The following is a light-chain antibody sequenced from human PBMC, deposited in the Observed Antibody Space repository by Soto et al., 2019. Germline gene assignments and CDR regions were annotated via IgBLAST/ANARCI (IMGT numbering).Light chain of an antibody. Sequence: QSVLTQPPSVSGAPGQRVTISCTGSSSNIGAGYDVHWYQQVPGTAPKLLIYGNNNRPSGVPDRFSGSKSGTSASLAITGLQAEDEADYYCASFTTSSTRVFGTGTKLTVL. V-gene: IGLV1-40*01. CDR1: SSNIGAGYD. CDR3: ASFTTSSTRV. J-gene: IGLJ1*01. CDR2: GNN.